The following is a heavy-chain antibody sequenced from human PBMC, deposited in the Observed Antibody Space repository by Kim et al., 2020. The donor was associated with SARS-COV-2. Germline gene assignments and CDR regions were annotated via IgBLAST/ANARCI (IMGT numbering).Heavy chain of an antibody. CDR2: ISYDGSNK. D-gene: IGHD6-6*01. J-gene: IGHJ4*02. CDR3: ASKEGRKKVGVVDY. Sequence: GGSLRLSCAASGFTFSSYGMHWVRQAPGKGLEWVAVISYDGSNKYYADSVKGRFTISRDNSKNTLYLQMNSLRAEDTAVYYCASKEGRKKVGVVDYWGQGTLVTVSS. CDR1: GFTFSSYG. V-gene: IGHV3-33*05.